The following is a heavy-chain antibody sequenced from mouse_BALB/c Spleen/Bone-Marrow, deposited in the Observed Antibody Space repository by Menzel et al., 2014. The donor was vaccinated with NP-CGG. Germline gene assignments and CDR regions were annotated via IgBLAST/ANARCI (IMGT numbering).Heavy chain of an antibody. Sequence: LQQSGSELVRPGASVKLSCKASGYTFISYWMHWVKQRPGQGLEWIGNIYPGSGSTNYDEKFKSKASLTVDTSSSTAYMQLSSLTSEDSAVYYCTRRDYWGQGTSVTVSS. V-gene: IGHV1S22*01. CDR3: TRRDY. J-gene: IGHJ4*01. CDR2: IYPGSGST. CDR1: GYTFISYW.